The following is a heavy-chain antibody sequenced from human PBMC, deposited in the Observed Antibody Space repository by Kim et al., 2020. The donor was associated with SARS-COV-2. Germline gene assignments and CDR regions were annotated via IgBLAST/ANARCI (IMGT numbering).Heavy chain of an antibody. J-gene: IGHJ2*01. D-gene: IGHD6-13*01. CDR3: AKGDRAAAGNNWHFDI. V-gene: IGHV3-30*02. Sequence: VQGRFIISRDNFKKTLSLQMNSLRAEDTAVYYCAKGDRAAAGNNWHFDIWGRGTLVTVSS.